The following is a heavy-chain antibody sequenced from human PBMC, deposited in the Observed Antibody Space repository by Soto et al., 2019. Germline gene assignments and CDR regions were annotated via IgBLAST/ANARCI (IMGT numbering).Heavy chain of an antibody. CDR1: GFTFGDHA. CDR2: IRSKAYGGTT. J-gene: IGHJ5*02. V-gene: IGHV3-49*03. D-gene: IGHD2-8*01. Sequence: PGGSLRLSCTASGFTFGDHAMSWFRQAPGKGLEWVGFIRSKAYGGTTEYAASVKGRFTISRDDSKSIAYLQMNSLKTEDTAVYYCTLGYCTNGVCYTDWFDPWGQGTLVTVSS. CDR3: TLGYCTNGVCYTDWFDP.